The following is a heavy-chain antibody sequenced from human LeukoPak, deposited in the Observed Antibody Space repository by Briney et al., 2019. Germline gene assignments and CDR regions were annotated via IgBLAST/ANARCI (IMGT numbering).Heavy chain of an antibody. CDR3: ARLNHYYDSSGSPRGAHFDY. CDR2: ISAYNGKT. Sequence: ASVKLSCKASGYTFTSYGISWVRQAPGQGLEWMGWISAYNGKTNYAQKLQCRVTMTTDTSTSTAYTELRSLRSDDTAVYYCARLNHYYDSSGSPRGAHFDYWGQGTLVTVSS. V-gene: IGHV1-18*04. D-gene: IGHD3-22*01. CDR1: GYTFTSYG. J-gene: IGHJ4*02.